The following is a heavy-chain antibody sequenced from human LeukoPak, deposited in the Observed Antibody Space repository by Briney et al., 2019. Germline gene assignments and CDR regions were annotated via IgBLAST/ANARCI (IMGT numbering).Heavy chain of an antibody. V-gene: IGHV4-30-2*01. D-gene: IGHD4-17*01. Sequence: PSQTLSLTCAVSGGSISSGGYSWSWIRQPPGKGLEWIGYIYHSGSTYYNPSLKSRVTISVDRSKNQFSLKLSSVTAADTAVYYCARGGRVYGDYGGPYGSYYFDYWGQGTLVAVSS. CDR3: ARGGRVYGDYGGPYGSYYFDY. CDR2: IYHSGST. J-gene: IGHJ4*02. CDR1: GGSISSGGYS.